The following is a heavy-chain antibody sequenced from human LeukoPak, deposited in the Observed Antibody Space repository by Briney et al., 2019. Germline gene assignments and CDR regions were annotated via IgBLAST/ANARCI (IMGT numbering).Heavy chain of an antibody. Sequence: AGGSLRISCKGSGYSFTTYWISWVRQMPGKGLEWMGRIDPSDSYTNYSPSFQGHVTISADKSISTAYLQWSSLKASDTAMYYCAYLTGYYTSPFDYWGQGTLVTVSS. CDR1: GYSFTTYW. D-gene: IGHD3-9*01. V-gene: IGHV5-10-1*01. CDR3: AYLTGYYTSPFDY. CDR2: IDPSDSYT. J-gene: IGHJ4*02.